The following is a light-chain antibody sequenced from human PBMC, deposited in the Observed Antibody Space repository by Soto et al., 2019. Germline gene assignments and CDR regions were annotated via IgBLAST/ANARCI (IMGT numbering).Light chain of an antibody. CDR2: SNS. V-gene: IGLV1-44*01. Sequence: QSALTQPPSASATPGQRVTISCSGSSSDIGTSPVNWYQQLPGTAPKLIIYSNSQRPSGVPDRFSGSKSGTSASLAISGLQSEDEADYYCAAWDDSLNNYVFGAGTKVTVL. CDR3: AAWDDSLNNYV. CDR1: SSDIGTSP. J-gene: IGLJ1*01.